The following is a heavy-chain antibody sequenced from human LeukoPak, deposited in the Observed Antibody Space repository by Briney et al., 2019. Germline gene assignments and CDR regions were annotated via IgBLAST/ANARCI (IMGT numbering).Heavy chain of an antibody. CDR3: ARERVAVAGTVWFDP. CDR2: MNSNSGGT. V-gene: IGHV1-2*02. D-gene: IGHD6-19*01. J-gene: IGHJ5*02. Sequence: ASLKLSCKASGYTFTGFYMTWVRQAPGHRLEWLGWMNSNSGGTNYAQKSQARVTMTRDTSISTAYMELSRLRSDDTAVYYWARERVAVAGTVWFDPWGQGTPVTVSS. CDR1: GYTFTGFY.